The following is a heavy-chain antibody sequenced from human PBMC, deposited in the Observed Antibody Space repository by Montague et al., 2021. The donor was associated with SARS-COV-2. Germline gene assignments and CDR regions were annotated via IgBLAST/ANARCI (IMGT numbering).Heavy chain of an antibody. CDR1: GHSTRTHNW. D-gene: IGHD1-26*01. V-gene: IGHV4-4*02. Sequence: SETLSLTCVMSGHSTRTHNWRTRVRTPLANGPERVGETYHTGSTKYKPSLKSRVSMSVDKSWNQFSLRLTSVTAADTAIYYCARKGGGRSDLAYWGQGTLVTVSS. CDR3: ARKGGGRSDLAY. J-gene: IGHJ4*02. CDR2: TYHTGST.